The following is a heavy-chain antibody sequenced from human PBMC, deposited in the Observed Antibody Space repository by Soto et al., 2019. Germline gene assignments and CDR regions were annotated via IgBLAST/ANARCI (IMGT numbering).Heavy chain of an antibody. CDR3: SRVAYDSSGYRALDAFDI. J-gene: IGHJ3*02. Sequence: SETLSLTCTVSGGSISSYYWSWIRQPPGKGLEWIGSIYPSASTNYTPSLKSRVTISVDTSKNQFSLKLSSVTAADTAVYYCSRVAYDSSGYRALDAFDIWGQGTMVT. CDR1: GGSISSYY. D-gene: IGHD3-22*01. V-gene: IGHV4-59*01. CDR2: IYPSAST.